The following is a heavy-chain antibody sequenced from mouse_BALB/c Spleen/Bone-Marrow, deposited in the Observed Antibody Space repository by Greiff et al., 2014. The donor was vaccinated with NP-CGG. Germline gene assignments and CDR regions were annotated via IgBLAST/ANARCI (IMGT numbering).Heavy chain of an antibody. CDR2: IDPANGNT. J-gene: IGHJ3*01. CDR1: GFNIKDTY. Sequence: EVQLQQSGAELVKPGASVKLSCTASGFNIKDTYMHWVKQRPEQGLEWIGRIDPANGNTKYDPKFQGKATITADTSSNTAYLQXXXXXXEDTAAYNCASYYYGSSGFAYWGQGTLVTVSA. CDR3: ASYYYGSSGFAY. V-gene: IGHV14-3*02. D-gene: IGHD1-1*01.